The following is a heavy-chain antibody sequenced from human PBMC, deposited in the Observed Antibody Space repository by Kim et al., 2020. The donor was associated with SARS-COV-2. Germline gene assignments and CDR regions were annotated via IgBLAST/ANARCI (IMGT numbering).Heavy chain of an antibody. J-gene: IGHJ6*02. V-gene: IGHV3-23*01. CDR3: AKGGGWDYYYYGMDV. CDR2: ISGSGGNT. CDR1: GFTFSIYA. Sequence: GGSLRLSCAASGFTFSIYAMSWVRQAPGKGLEWVSSISGSGGNTYYADSVKDRFTISRDNSKNTLYLQMNSLRAEDTAVYYCAKGGGWDYYYYGMDVWGQGTTVTVSS. D-gene: IGHD6-19*01.